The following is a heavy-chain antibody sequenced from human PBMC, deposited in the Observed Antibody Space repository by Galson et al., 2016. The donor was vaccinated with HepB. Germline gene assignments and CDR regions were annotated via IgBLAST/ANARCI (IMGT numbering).Heavy chain of an antibody. D-gene: IGHD1-1*01. CDR3: ARQPIWAATGLYYFDF. V-gene: IGHV4-4*02. J-gene: IGHJ4*02. CDR1: NGSVSSPNW. CDR2: IYHGGHT. Sequence: ETLSLTCTVSNGSVSSPNWWSWVRQSPGKGLEWLGEIYHGGHTNHNPSLKSRVSMSVDKSRNQFSLILTSVTAADTAVYYCARQPIWAATGLYYFDFWGQGTQVTVSS.